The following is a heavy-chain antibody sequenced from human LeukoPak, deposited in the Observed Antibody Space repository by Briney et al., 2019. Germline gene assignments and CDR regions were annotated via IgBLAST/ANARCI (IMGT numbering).Heavy chain of an antibody. J-gene: IGHJ4*02. CDR3: ARIRPNHSASYHDY. CDR2: IDWDDDK. CDR1: GFSLSTSGMC. V-gene: IGHV2-70*11. D-gene: IGHD1-26*01. Sequence: SGPALVKPTQTLTLTCTFSGFSLSTSGMCVSWIRQPPGKALEWLARIDWDDDKYYSTSLKTRLTISKDTSKNQVVLTMTNMDPVDTATYYCARIRPNHSASYHDYWGQGTLVTVSS.